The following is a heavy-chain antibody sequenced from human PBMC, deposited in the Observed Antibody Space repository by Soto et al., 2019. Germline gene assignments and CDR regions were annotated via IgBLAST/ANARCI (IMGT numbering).Heavy chain of an antibody. V-gene: IGHV5-51*01. CDR1: GFTFSSYS. D-gene: IGHD1-26*01. CDR3: ARHKDSGSTYGMDV. J-gene: IGHJ6*02. Sequence: GGSLRLSCAASGFTFSSYSMNWVRQAPGKGLEWMGIIYPGDSDTRYSPSFQGQVTISADKSISTAYLQWSSLKASDTAMYYCARHKDSGSTYGMDVWGQGTTVTVSS. CDR2: IYPGDSDT.